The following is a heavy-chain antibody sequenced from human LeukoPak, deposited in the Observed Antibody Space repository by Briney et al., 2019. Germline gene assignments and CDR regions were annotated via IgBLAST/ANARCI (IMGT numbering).Heavy chain of an antibody. Sequence: PSETLSPTCTVSGGSISSSSYYWGWIRQPPGKGLEWIGSIYYSGSTYYNPSLKSRVTISVDTSKNQFSLKLSSVTAADTAVYYCARDSIAVARRFDPWGQGTLVTVSS. CDR1: GGSISSSSYY. V-gene: IGHV4-39*07. CDR2: IYYSGST. J-gene: IGHJ5*02. D-gene: IGHD6-19*01. CDR3: ARDSIAVARRFDP.